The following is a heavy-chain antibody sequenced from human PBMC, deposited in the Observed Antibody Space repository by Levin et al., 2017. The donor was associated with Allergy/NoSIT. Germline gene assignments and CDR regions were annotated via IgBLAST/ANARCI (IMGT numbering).Heavy chain of an antibody. V-gene: IGHV3-48*03. J-gene: IGHJ3*02. D-gene: IGHD4-17*01. CDR2: ISSSGSSM. CDR1: GFTFSSYE. Sequence: PGGSLRLSCAASGFTFSSYEMNWVRQAPGKGLEWVSYISSSGSSMYYADSVKGRFTISRDNAKNSLYLQMNSLRAEDTAVYYCARDSTTVTTYDALDIWGQGTMVTVSS. CDR3: ARDSTTVTTYDALDI.